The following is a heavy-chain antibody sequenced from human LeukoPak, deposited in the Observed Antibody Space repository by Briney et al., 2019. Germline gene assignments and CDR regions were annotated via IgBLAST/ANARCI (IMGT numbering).Heavy chain of an antibody. CDR3: AKYLAATGESHLDY. D-gene: IGHD6-13*01. V-gene: IGHV4-4*07. CDR2: IYTGGST. Sequence: SETLSFTCTVSGGSISTYFWSWIRQPAGKGLEWIGRIYTGGSTNYNPSLTSRVTMSIHTSKNQFPLKLSSVTAADTAVYYCAKYLAATGESHLDYWGQGTLVTVSS. CDR1: GGSISTYF. J-gene: IGHJ4*02.